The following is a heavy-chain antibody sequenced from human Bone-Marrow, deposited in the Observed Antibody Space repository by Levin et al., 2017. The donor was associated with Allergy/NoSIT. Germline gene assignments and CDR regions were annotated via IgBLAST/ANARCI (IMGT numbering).Heavy chain of an antibody. D-gene: IGHD3-16*02. Sequence: PGESLKISCEASGFAFSGQSMNWVRQAPGKGLEWISYIISSGGTTHYADSVKGRFTISRDNAKNSLYLQMDSLRVDDTAVYYCARGLDSQNYRDHRFDPWGQGTLVTVSS. CDR3: ARGLDSQNYRDHRFDP. J-gene: IGHJ5*01. CDR2: IISSGGTT. CDR1: GFAFSGQS. V-gene: IGHV3-48*01.